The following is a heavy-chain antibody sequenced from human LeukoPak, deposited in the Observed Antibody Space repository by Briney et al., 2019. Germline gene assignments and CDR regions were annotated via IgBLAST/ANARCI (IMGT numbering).Heavy chain of an antibody. CDR2: INPNSGGT. Sequence: ASVKVSCKASGYTFTGYYMHWVRQAPGQGLEWMGWINPNSGGTNYAQKFQGRVTMTRDTSISTAYMELSRLRSDDMAVYYCARGTLDFDWFTVDYWGQGTLVTVSS. D-gene: IGHD3-9*01. CDR1: GYTFTGYY. V-gene: IGHV1-2*02. CDR3: ARGTLDFDWFTVDY. J-gene: IGHJ4*02.